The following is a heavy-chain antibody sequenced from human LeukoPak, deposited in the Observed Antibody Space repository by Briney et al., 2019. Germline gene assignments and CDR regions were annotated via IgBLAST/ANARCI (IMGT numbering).Heavy chain of an antibody. CDR3: AKEFKDRNSSGWYGLGVFDY. Sequence: QAGGSLRLSCAASGFTFSSYGMHWVRQAPGKGLEWVAFIRYDGSNKYYADSVKGRFTISRDNSKNTLYLQMNSLRAEDTAVYYCAKEFKDRNSSGWYGLGVFDYWGQGTLVTVSS. J-gene: IGHJ4*02. CDR1: GFTFSSYG. CDR2: IRYDGSNK. V-gene: IGHV3-30*02. D-gene: IGHD6-19*01.